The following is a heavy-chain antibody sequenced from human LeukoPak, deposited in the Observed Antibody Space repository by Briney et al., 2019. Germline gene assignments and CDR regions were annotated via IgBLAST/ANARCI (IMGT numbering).Heavy chain of an antibody. D-gene: IGHD5-24*01. CDR3: ARVDGYNSYYFDY. J-gene: IGHJ4*02. CDR1: GGTFSSYA. CDR2: IIPIFGTA. Sequence: ASVEVSCKASGGTFSSYAISWVRQAPGQGLEWMGGIIPIFGTANYAQKFQGRVTITADESTSTAYMELSSLRSEDTAVYYCARVDGYNSYYFDYWGQGTLVTVSS. V-gene: IGHV1-69*13.